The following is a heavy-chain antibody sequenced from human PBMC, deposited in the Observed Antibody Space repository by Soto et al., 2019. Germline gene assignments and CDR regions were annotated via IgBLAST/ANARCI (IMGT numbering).Heavy chain of an antibody. CDR2: IYSSGST. D-gene: IGHD3-16*01. J-gene: IGHJ5*02. CDR1: GGSISSYY. Sequence: QVQLQESGPGLVKPSETLSLTCTVSGGSISSYYWSWIRQPPGKGLEWIGYIYSSGSTNYNPSLQSRVTVSVDTSQNHFSLKLSSVTAADTAVYYCARDETGDGYSWGNWFDPWGQGTLVTVSS. CDR3: ARDETGDGYSWGNWFDP. V-gene: IGHV4-59*01.